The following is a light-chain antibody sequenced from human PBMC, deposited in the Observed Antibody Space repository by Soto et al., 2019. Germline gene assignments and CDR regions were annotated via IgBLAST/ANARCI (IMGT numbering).Light chain of an antibody. CDR3: TSYTSSSTYV. Sequence: QSALTQPASVSGSPGQSITVSCTGTSSDVGGYDYVSWYQQHPGNAPKLLISDVTNRPSGVSNRFSDSKSGNTASLAISGLQTEDEADYYCTSYTSSSTYVFGTGTKLTVL. V-gene: IGLV2-14*01. J-gene: IGLJ1*01. CDR2: DVT. CDR1: SSDVGGYDY.